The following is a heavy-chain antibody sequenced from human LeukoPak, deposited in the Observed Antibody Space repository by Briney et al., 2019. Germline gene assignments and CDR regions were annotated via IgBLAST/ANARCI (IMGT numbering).Heavy chain of an antibody. CDR1: GYSMSRGYY. V-gene: IGHV4-38-2*02. J-gene: IGHJ6*03. CDR2: IYISWRT. CDR3: ARDRVSPTLYYYYYMDV. Sequence: PSETLSLTCVVSGYSMSRGYYWGWIRQPPGKGVGWVGRIYISWRTNYNPSLKSRVTISVDTSKNQFSLKLSSVTAADTAVYYCARDRVSPTLYYYYYMDVWGKGTTVTVSS.